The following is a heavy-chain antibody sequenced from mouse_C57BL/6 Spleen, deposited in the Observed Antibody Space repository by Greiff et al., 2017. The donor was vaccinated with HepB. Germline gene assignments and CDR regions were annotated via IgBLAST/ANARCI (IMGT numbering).Heavy chain of an antibody. V-gene: IGHV1-4*01. Sequence: LQESGAELARPGASVKMSCKASGYTFTSYTMHWVKQRPGQGLEWIGYINPSSGYTKYNQKFKDKATLTADKSSSTAYMQLSSLTSEDSAVYYCASNYGWFAYWGQGTLVTVSA. J-gene: IGHJ3*01. D-gene: IGHD1-1*01. CDR2: INPSSGYT. CDR3: ASNYGWFAY. CDR1: GYTFTSYT.